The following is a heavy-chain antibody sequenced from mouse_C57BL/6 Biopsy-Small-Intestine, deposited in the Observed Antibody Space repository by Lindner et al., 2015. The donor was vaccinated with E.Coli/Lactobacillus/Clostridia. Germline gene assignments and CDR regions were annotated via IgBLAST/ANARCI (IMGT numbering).Heavy chain of an antibody. V-gene: IGHV1-9*01. CDR1: GYTFTGYW. CDR3: AGYCSNFLTYWYFDV. J-gene: IGHJ1*03. CDR2: ILPGSGST. Sequence: VQLQESGAELMKPGASVKVSCKATGYTFTGYWIEWIKQRPGHGLEWIGEILPGSGSTKYNEKFKGKATFTADTSSNTAYMQLSSLTTEDSAIYYCAGYCSNFLTYWYFDVWGTGTTVTVSS. D-gene: IGHD2-5*01.